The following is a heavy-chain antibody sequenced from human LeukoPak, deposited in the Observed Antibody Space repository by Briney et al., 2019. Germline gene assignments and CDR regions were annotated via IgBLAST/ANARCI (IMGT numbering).Heavy chain of an antibody. J-gene: IGHJ5*02. CDR1: GYTFTGYY. D-gene: IGHD3-10*01. CDR3: ARGGSGSYFSWLDP. Sequence: ASVKVSCKASGYTFTGYYIHWVRQAPGQGPECMGWINPDSSGTNYAQKFQGRVTMTRDTSISTAYMELSRLRSDDTAVYYCARGGSGSYFSWLDPWGQGTLVTVSS. V-gene: IGHV1-2*02. CDR2: INPDSSGT.